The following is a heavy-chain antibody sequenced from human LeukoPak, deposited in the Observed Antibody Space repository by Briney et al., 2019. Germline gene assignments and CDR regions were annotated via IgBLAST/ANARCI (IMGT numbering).Heavy chain of an antibody. V-gene: IGHV1-69*05. D-gene: IGHD5-18*01. J-gene: IGHJ6*03. Sequence: SVKVSCKASGGTFSSYAISWVRQAPGQGLEWMGGIIPIFGTANYAQKFQGRVTITTDESSSTAYMELSSLRSEDTAVYYCARGRIQYYYYYYMDVWGKGTTVTVSS. CDR3: ARGRIQYYYYYYMDV. CDR2: IIPIFGTA. CDR1: GGTFSSYA.